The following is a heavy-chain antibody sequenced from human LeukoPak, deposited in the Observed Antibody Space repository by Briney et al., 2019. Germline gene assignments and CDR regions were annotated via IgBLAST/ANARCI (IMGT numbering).Heavy chain of an antibody. CDR2: IKSKTDGGTT. CDR1: GFTFSSYA. CDR3: AAYQVSPIIRGVIGY. J-gene: IGHJ4*02. D-gene: IGHD3-10*01. V-gene: IGHV3-15*01. Sequence: GGSLRLSCAASGFTFSSYAMSWVRQAPGKGLEWIGRIKSKTDGGTTDYSVPVKGRFTISRDDSKNTLYLQLNGLKTEDTAVYYCAAYQVSPIIRGVIGYWGQGTLVTVSS.